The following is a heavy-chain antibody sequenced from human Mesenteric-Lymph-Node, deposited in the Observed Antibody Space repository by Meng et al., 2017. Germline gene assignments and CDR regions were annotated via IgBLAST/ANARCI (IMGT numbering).Heavy chain of an antibody. Sequence: QMVQTGPEGKKPVAQGKVPCKASGYTFRSYYINWVRQSTGQGVEWMGMINPNGGNTDYAQKFKGRVTMTSDTSTSTVYMDLSSLRSEDTAIYYCARGKGIAVARGSFDYWGQGILVTVSS. CDR3: ARGKGIAVARGSFDY. V-gene: IGHV1-46*01. J-gene: IGHJ4*02. D-gene: IGHD6-19*01. CDR1: GYTFRSYY. CDR2: INPNGGNT.